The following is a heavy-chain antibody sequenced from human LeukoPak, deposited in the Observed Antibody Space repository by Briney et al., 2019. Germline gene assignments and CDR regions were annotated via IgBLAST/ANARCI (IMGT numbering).Heavy chain of an antibody. J-gene: IGHJ4*02. CDR2: INQDGSEK. D-gene: IGHD1-26*01. Sequence: GGSLRLSCVVSGFTFSSYWMSWVRQAPGKGLEWVGNINQDGSEKYYVASVKGQFTMSRDNAKNSLYLQMNSLRAEDTAVYYCARVQWELRGVGSYFEYWGQGALVTVSS. CDR3: ARVQWELRGVGSYFEY. CDR1: GFTFSSYW. V-gene: IGHV3-7*01.